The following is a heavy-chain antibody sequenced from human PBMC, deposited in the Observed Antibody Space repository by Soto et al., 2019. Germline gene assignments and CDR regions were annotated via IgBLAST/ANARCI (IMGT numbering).Heavy chain of an antibody. CDR3: ARGVYPFWSGHPKGLDY. CDR1: GFTFSGST. CDR2: IGSKANNYAA. Sequence: GSLRLSCAASGFTFSGSTLHWVRQASGKGLEWVGRIGSKANNYAAAYAVSLKGRFTISRDDSRNTAYLQMSSLKTEETAVYYCARGVYPFWSGHPKGLDYWGQGTVVTVSS. D-gene: IGHD3-3*01. V-gene: IGHV3-73*01. J-gene: IGHJ4*02.